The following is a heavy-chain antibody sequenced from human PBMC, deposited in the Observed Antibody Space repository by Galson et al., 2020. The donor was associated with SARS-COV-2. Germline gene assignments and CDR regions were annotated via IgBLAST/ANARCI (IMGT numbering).Heavy chain of an antibody. V-gene: IGHV4-39*01. D-gene: IGHD2-15*01. J-gene: IGHJ5*02. CDR2: IYYSGST. CDR3: ARHGGYCSGGSCYSDPFDP. Sequence: SETLSLTSTVSGGSISSSSYYWGWIRQPPGKGLEWIGSIYYSGSTYYNPSLKSRVTISVDTSKNQFSLKLSSVTAADTAVYYCARHGGYCSGGSCYSDPFDPWGQGTLVTVSS. CDR1: GGSISSSSYY.